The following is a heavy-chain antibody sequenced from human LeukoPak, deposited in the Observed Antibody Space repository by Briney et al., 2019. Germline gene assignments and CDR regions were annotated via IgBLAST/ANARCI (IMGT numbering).Heavy chain of an antibody. CDR3: ANEIRPNDY. CDR2: ISISGRTT. V-gene: IGHV3-23*01. Sequence: GESLRLSCTASGFAFSNHAMSWVRQAPGKGLEWVSSISISGRTTYYADSVRGRFTISRENSKSTLYLQMNSLRADDTAVYYCANEIRPNDYWGQGTLVTVSS. J-gene: IGHJ4*02. CDR1: GFAFSNHA. D-gene: IGHD4-17*01.